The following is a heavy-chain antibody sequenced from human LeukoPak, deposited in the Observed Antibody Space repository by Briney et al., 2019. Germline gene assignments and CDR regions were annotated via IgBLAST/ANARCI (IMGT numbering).Heavy chain of an antibody. D-gene: IGHD2-8*01. V-gene: IGHV3-30*04. CDR1: GFNFGSYS. CDR3: AKDRCSNGVGCYYYYMDV. CDR2: IQYDGSNE. J-gene: IGHJ6*03. Sequence: GGSLRLSCAASGFNFGSYSMTWVRQAPGEGLEWVAYIQYDGSNEQYADSVKGRFRTSRDSSKNILYLQMNSLRAEDTAVYYCAKDRCSNGVGCYYYYMDVWGKGTTVTISS.